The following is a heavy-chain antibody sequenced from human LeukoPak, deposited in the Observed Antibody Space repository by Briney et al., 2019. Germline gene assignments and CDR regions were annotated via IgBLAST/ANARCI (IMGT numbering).Heavy chain of an antibody. CDR3: ARAMEWEPGNFDY. Sequence: SETLSLTCTVSGGSISSYYWSWIRQPPGKGLEWIGYIYYSGSTNYNPSLKSRVTISVDTSKNQFSLKLSSVTAADTAVYYCARAMEWEPGNFDYWGQGTLVTVSS. J-gene: IGHJ4*02. CDR1: GGSISSYY. CDR2: IYYSGST. V-gene: IGHV4-59*01. D-gene: IGHD1-26*01.